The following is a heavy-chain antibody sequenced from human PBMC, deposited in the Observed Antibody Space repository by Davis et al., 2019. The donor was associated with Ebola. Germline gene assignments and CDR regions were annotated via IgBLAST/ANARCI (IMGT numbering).Heavy chain of an antibody. J-gene: IGHJ5*02. Sequence: MPSETLSLTCAVYGGSFSGYYWSWIRQPPGKGLEWIGEINHSGSTNYNPSLKSRVTISVDTSKNQFSLKLSSVTAADTAVYYCARDGYSSSWYLNWFDPWGQGTLVTVSS. CDR1: GGSFSGYY. CDR3: ARDGYSSSWYLNWFDP. CDR2: INHSGST. D-gene: IGHD6-13*01. V-gene: IGHV4-34*01.